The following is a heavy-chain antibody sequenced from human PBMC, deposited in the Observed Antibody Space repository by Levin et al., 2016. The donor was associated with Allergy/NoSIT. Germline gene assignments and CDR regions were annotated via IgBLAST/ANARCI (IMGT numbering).Heavy chain of an antibody. J-gene: IGHJ3*02. D-gene: IGHD1-1*01. CDR1: GGSISTYY. V-gene: IGHV4-59*08. CDR3: ARPQLERGAWVTFDI. CDR2: IYYSGNT. Sequence: SETLSLTCTVSGGSISTYYWSWIRQPPGKGLEWIGYIYYSGNTNYNPSLKSRVTISVDTSKNQFFLRLNSVTAADTAVYYCARPQLERGAWVTFDIWGQGTMVTVSS.